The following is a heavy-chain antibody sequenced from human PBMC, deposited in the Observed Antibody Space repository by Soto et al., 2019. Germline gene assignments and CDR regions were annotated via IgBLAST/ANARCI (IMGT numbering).Heavy chain of an antibody. CDR1: GGSISSGGYY. Sequence: SETLSLTCTVSGGSISSGGYYWSWIRQHPGKSLEWIGYIYYSGSTYYNPSPKSRVTISVDTSKNQFSLKLSSVTAADTAVYYCARDRVTMVRGVISAYYYGMDVWGQGTTVTVSS. J-gene: IGHJ6*02. V-gene: IGHV4-31*03. D-gene: IGHD3-10*01. CDR3: ARDRVTMVRGVISAYYYGMDV. CDR2: IYYSGST.